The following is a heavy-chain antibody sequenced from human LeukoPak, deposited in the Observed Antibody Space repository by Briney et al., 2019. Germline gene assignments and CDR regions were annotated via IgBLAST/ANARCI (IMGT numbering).Heavy chain of an antibody. CDR2: IQNDGTKK. J-gene: IGHJ4*02. CDR3: ARDDLLTGYNLDF. D-gene: IGHD3-9*01. CDR1: GFTFSSYG. V-gene: IGHV3-30*19. Sequence: PGGSLRLSCAASGFTFSSYGMHWVRQAPGKGLEWGAVIQNDGTKKYYADSVKGRFTIFRDNSKNTLFLQMNSLRAEDTALYYCARDDLLTGYNLDFWGQGTLVTVSS.